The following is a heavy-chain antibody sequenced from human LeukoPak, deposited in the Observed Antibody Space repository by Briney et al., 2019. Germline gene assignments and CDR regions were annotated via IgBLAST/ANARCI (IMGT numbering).Heavy chain of an antibody. CDR1: GGSISTNNYY. V-gene: IGHV4-39*01. Sequence: SETLSLICTVSGGSISTNNYYWGWIRQPRGKGLEWIGSIYYSGSTYYNPSLRSRVTISIDTSKNQFSLKLSSVTAADTTVYYCARHSFPDYYDSSGYPNWFDPWGQGTLVTVSS. CDR2: IYYSGST. D-gene: IGHD3-22*01. CDR3: ARHSFPDYYDSSGYPNWFDP. J-gene: IGHJ5*02.